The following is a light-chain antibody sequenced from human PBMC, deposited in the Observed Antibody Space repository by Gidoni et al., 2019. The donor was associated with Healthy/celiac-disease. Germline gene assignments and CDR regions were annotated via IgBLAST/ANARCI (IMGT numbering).Light chain of an antibody. V-gene: IGKV1-33*01. J-gene: IGKJ4*01. CDR3: QQYDNLPPLT. CDR1: QDISNY. Sequence: DIQMTQSPSPLSASVGDRVPITCQASQDISNYLNWYQQKPGKAPKLLIYDASNLETGVPSRFSGSGSGTDFTFTISSLQPEDIATYYCQQYDNLPPLTFGGGTKVEIK. CDR2: DAS.